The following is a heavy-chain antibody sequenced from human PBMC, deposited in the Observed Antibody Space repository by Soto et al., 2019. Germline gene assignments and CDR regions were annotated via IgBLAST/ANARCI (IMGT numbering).Heavy chain of an antibody. CDR3: ARAGIAAAPKYNWFDP. D-gene: IGHD6-13*01. Sequence: GGSLRLSCAASGFTFSNYSMNWVRQAPGKGLEWVSSISSSSYIYYADSVKGRFTISRDNAKNSLYLQMNSLRAEDTAVYYCARAGIAAAPKYNWFDPWGQGTLVTVSS. CDR2: ISSSSYI. CDR1: GFTFSNYS. V-gene: IGHV3-21*01. J-gene: IGHJ5*02.